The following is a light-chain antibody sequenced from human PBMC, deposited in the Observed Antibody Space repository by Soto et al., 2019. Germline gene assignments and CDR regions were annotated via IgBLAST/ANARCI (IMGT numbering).Light chain of an antibody. J-gene: IGLJ1*01. Sequence: QSVLTQPPSGSGSPGQSVAVSCTGTSSDVGSYDRVSWYQQPPGTAPKLIIYEVNNRPSGVPDRFSGSKSGNTASLTISGLQAEDEADYYCSSFTTSTTYVFGTGTKVTV. CDR2: EVN. CDR3: SSFTTSTTYV. V-gene: IGLV2-18*02. CDR1: SSDVGSYDR.